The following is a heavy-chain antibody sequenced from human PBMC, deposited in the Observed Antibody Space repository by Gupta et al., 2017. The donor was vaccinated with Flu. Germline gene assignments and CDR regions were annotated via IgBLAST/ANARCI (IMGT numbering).Heavy chain of an antibody. CDR3: ETVTPGC. J-gene: IGHJ4*02. V-gene: IGHV3-74*03. CDR1: GFTFSGSY. D-gene: IGHD4-17*01. CDR2: INPDGRST. Sequence: EVQLVESGGGLVQPGGSLRLSFAASGFTFSGSYLQWVRQATGKGLVWVSRINPDGRSTTYADSVKGRFTISRDNDKNKLYLQMNSLGAYNTSVADCETVTPGCWDQGTLVQVS.